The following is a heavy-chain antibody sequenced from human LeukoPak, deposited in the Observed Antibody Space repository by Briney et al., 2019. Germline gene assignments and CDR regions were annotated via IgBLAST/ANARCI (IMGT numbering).Heavy chain of an antibody. J-gene: IGHJ6*03. CDR3: ARFYSNYGYYYYYYMDV. CDR2: ISSSSSYI. Sequence: GGSLRLSCAASGFTFSSYSMNWVRQAPGKGLEWVSSISSSSSYIYYADSVKGRFTISRDNAKNSLYLQMNSLRAEDTAMYYCARFYSNYGYYYYYYMDVWGKGTTVTVSS. D-gene: IGHD4-11*01. V-gene: IGHV3-21*01. CDR1: GFTFSSYS.